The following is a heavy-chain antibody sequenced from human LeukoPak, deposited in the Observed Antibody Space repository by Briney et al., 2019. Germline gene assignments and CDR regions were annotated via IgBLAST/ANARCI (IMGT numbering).Heavy chain of an antibody. V-gene: IGHV1-2*02. Sequence: ASVKVSCKASGYTFTGYYMHWVRQAPGQGLEWMGWINPNSGGTNYAQKLQGRVTMTTDTSTSTAYMELRSLRSDDTAVYYCARYSLGYSYGYNWFDPWGQGTLVTVSS. D-gene: IGHD5-18*01. J-gene: IGHJ5*02. CDR1: GYTFTGYY. CDR3: ARYSLGYSYGYNWFDP. CDR2: INPNSGGT.